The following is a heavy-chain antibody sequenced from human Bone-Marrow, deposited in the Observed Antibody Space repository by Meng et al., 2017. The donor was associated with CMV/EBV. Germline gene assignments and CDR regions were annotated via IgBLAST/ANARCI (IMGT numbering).Heavy chain of an antibody. V-gene: IGHV3-30*02. CDR1: GFTFSSYW. CDR2: IRYDGSNK. J-gene: IGHJ4*02. CDR3: AKGGGVAPAAHKLSYYFDY. Sequence: GESLKISCAASGFTFSSYWMSWVRQAPGKGLEWVAFIRYDGSNKYYADSVKGRFTISRDNSKNTPYLQMNSLRAEDTAVYYCAKGGGVAPAAHKLSYYFDYWGQGTLVTVSS. D-gene: IGHD2-2*01.